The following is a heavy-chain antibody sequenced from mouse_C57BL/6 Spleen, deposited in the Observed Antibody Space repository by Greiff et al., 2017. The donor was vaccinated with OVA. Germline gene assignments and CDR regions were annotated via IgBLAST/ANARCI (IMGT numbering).Heavy chain of an antibody. J-gene: IGHJ4*01. D-gene: IGHD2-4*01. V-gene: IGHV1-19*01. CDR1: GYTFTDYY. Sequence: VQLQQSGPVLVKPGASVKMSCKASGYTFTDYYMNWVKQSHGKSLEWIGVINPYNGGTSYNQKFKGKATLTVDKSSSTAYMELNSLTSEDSAVYDCARKKDYDGDYYAMDFWGKGTSVTVSS. CDR3: ARKKDYDGDYYAMDF. CDR2: INPYNGGT.